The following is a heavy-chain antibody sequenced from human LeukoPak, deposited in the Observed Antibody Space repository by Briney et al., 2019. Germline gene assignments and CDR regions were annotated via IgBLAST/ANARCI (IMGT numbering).Heavy chain of an antibody. CDR2: MNPNSGNT. D-gene: IGHD6-13*01. CDR3: ARGLVRRGIAAAGSAGY. J-gene: IGHJ4*02. CDR1: GYTFTSYD. Sequence: ASVKVSCKASGYTFTSYDINWVRQATGQGLEWMGWMNPNSGNTGYAQKFQGRVTMTRNTSIGTAYMELSSLRSEDTAVYYCARGLVRRGIAAAGSAGYWGQGTLVTVSS. V-gene: IGHV1-8*01.